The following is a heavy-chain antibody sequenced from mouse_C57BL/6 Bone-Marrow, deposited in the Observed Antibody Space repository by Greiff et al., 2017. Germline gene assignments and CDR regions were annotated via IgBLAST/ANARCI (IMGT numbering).Heavy chain of an antibody. D-gene: IGHD2-4*01. CDR3: ARHYDYGYAMDY. CDR2: INPSSGYT. V-gene: IGHV1-4*01. J-gene: IGHJ4*01. Sequence: VQLQQSGAELARPGASVKMSCKASGFTFTSYTMHWVKQRPGQGLEWIGYINPSSGYTKYNQKFKDKATLTADKSSSTAYMQLSSLTSEDSAVYYCARHYDYGYAMDYWGQGTSVTVSS. CDR1: GFTFTSYT.